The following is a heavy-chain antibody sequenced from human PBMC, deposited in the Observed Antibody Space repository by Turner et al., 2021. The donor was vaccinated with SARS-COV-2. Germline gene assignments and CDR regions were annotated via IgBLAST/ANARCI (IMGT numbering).Heavy chain of an antibody. CDR3: ANSLQQLVSRGYYYYYGMDV. Sequence: QVQLVESGGGVVQPGRSLRLSCAASGFPFSSYGMHWVRQAPGKGLEWVAVISNDGSNKYYADAVKGRFTISRDNSKNTLYLQMNSLRAEDTAVYYCANSLQQLVSRGYYYYYGMDVWGQGTTVTVSS. J-gene: IGHJ6*02. V-gene: IGHV3-30*18. D-gene: IGHD6-6*01. CDR1: GFPFSSYG. CDR2: ISNDGSNK.